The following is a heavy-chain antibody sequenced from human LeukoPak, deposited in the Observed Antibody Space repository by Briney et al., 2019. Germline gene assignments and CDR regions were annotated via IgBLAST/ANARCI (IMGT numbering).Heavy chain of an antibody. CDR1: GFTFSSYE. V-gene: IGHV3-48*03. CDR3: ARDLYDFWSRYAFDI. D-gene: IGHD3-3*01. J-gene: IGHJ3*02. Sequence: GGSLRLSCAASGFTFSSYEMNWVRQAPGKGLEWVSYISSSGSTIYYEDSVKGRFTISRDNAKNSLYLQMNSLRAEDTAVYYCARDLYDFWSRYAFDIWGQGTMVTVSS. CDR2: ISSSGSTI.